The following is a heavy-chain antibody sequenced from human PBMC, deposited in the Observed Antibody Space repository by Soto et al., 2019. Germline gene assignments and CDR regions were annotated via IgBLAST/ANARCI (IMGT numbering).Heavy chain of an antibody. D-gene: IGHD6-19*01. J-gene: IGHJ5*02. V-gene: IGHV5-51*01. CDR3: ARHLSSGWYSVGFDP. Sequence: PGESLKISCKGSGYSSTSYWIGWVRQMPGKGLEWMGIIYPGDSDTRYSPSFQGQVTISADKSISTAYLQWSSLKASDTAMYYCARHLSSGWYSVGFDPWGQGTLVTVSS. CDR2: IYPGDSDT. CDR1: GYSSTSYW.